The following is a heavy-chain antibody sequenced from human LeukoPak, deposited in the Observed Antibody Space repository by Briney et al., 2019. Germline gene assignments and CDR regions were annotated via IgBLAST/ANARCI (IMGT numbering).Heavy chain of an antibody. CDR1: GFTFSSYY. V-gene: IGHV3-74*01. CDR2: IKSDGSVT. D-gene: IGHD2-2*03. J-gene: IGHJ5*02. Sequence: GGSLRLSCAASGFTFSSYYMHWVRQAPGKGLVWVSRIKSDGSVTGYADSVKGRFTISRDNAKNTVFLQMNSLRAEDTAVYYCARDWIDRGTFDPWGQGTLVTVSS. CDR3: ARDWIDRGTFDP.